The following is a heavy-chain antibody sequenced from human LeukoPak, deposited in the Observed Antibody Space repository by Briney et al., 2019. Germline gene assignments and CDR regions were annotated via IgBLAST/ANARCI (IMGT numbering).Heavy chain of an antibody. V-gene: IGHV1-8*01. Sequence: MNSNSGNKGYAQKFQGRVTMTRDTYMSTAYMELSSLRFEDTAVYYCTRGRGGTIVRGYMDYWGQGTLVTVSS. D-gene: IGHD3-10*01. J-gene: IGHJ4*02. CDR2: MNSNSGNK. CDR3: TRGRGGTIVRGYMDY.